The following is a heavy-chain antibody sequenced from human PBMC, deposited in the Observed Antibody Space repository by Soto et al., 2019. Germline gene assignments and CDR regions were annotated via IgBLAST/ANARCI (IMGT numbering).Heavy chain of an antibody. CDR2: IKAYRGNT. CDR3: AIADYGDDDY. Sequence: QLQLVQSGPEAKKPGASVKVSCKASGYTFATSTISWLRQAPGQGPEWMGWIKAYRGNTNYAQKLQGRLTMTTDTSTSTAYMELRSLTTADTAIYYCAIADYGDDDYWGEGTLVTVSS. CDR1: GYTFATST. V-gene: IGHV1-18*01. D-gene: IGHD4-17*01. J-gene: IGHJ4*02.